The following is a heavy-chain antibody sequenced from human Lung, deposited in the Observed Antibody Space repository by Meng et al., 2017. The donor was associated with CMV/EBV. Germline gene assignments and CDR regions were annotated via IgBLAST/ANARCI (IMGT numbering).Heavy chain of an antibody. D-gene: IGHD5-24*01. CDR3: ARDWRTGYTHSMDV. V-gene: IGHV3-7*01. Sequence: GESLKISCAASGFTFSAYKMSWVRQAPGKGLEWAATINPDGSEKYYVESLKGRFTISRDNAKDSLFLQIDSLRAEDTAMYFCARDWRTGYTHSMDVWGQGXTVTVSS. CDR2: INPDGSEK. J-gene: IGHJ6*02. CDR1: GFTFSAYK.